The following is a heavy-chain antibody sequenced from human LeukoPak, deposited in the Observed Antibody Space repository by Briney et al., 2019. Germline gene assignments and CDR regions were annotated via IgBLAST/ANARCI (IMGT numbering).Heavy chain of an antibody. Sequence: PAETLSLTCGVYGGSLRGHYWSWIRQPPGKGLEWVGEIKHSGSTNYNPSFWGRVTISVDTSKNQFFLKLNSVTAADTAVYYCARESDPITGYFYYYMDVWGRGTTVTVSS. V-gene: IGHV4-34*01. CDR3: ARESDPITGYFYYYMDV. D-gene: IGHD3-10*01. CDR1: GGSLRGHY. J-gene: IGHJ6*03. CDR2: IKHSGST.